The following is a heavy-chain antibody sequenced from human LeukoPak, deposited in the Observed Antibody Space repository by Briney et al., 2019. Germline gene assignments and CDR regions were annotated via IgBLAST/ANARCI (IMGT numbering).Heavy chain of an antibody. CDR2: INHSGST. J-gene: IGHJ6*02. CDR3: ARGNDFWSGYSGTYGMDV. Sequence: PSETLSLTCAVYGGSFSGYYWSWIRQPPGKGLEWIGEINHSGSTNYNPSLKSRVTISVDTSKNQFSLKLSSVTAADTAVHYCARGNDFWSGYSGTYGMDVWGQGTTATVSS. D-gene: IGHD3-3*01. CDR1: GGSFSGYY. V-gene: IGHV4-34*01.